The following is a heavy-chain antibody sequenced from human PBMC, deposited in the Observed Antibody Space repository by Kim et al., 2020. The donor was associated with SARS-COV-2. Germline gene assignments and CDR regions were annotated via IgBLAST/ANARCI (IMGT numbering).Heavy chain of an antibody. CDR2: ISGSGGST. J-gene: IGHJ3*02. CDR1: GFTFSSYA. CDR3: AKVGHTYYDFWNGPTAGAFDI. Sequence: GGSLRLSCAASGFTFSSYAMSWVRQAPGKGLEWVSAISGSGGSTYYADSVKGRFTISRDNSKNTLYLQMNSLRAEDTAVYYCAKVGHTYYDFWNGPTAGAFDIWGQGTMVTVSS. D-gene: IGHD3-3*01. V-gene: IGHV3-23*01.